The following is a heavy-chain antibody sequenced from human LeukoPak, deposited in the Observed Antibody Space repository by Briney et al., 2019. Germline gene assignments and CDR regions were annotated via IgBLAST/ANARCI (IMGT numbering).Heavy chain of an antibody. J-gene: IGHJ5*02. V-gene: IGHV3-23*01. Sequence: GRSLRLSCAASGLTFDIYGMSWVRQGPGKGLEWVSTISGGAGNTYYADSVKGRFTISRDNSKNTLYLQMNSLRAEDTAVYYCAKFAGYCSGGRCFWIDHWGQGTLVAVSS. D-gene: IGHD2-15*01. CDR2: ISGGAGNT. CDR1: GLTFDIYG. CDR3: AKFAGYCSGGRCFWIDH.